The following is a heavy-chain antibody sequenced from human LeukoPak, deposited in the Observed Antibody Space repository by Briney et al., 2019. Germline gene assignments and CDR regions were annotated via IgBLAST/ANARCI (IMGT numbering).Heavy chain of an antibody. D-gene: IGHD3-10*01. CDR1: GGSISRYY. CDR2: VSDSGTT. V-gene: IGHV4-59*12. Sequence: SETLSLTCTVSGGSISRYYWSWIRQPPGKGLEWFGYVSDSGTTNYNPSLKSRVTISVDTSRNQFSLNMFSVTAADTAMYYCTRANGYGLIDYRGQGTLVTVSS. CDR3: TRANGYGLIDY. J-gene: IGHJ4*02.